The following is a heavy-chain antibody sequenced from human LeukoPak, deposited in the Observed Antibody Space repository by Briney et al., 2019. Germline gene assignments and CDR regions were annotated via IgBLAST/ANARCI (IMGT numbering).Heavy chain of an antibody. J-gene: IGHJ6*03. D-gene: IGHD5-18*01. CDR2: ISGSGGST. CDR1: GFTFSSYG. V-gene: IGHV3-23*01. CDR3: AKGPDTAMIRVIIYYYMDV. Sequence: PGGSLRLSCAASGFTFSSYGMSWVRQAPGKGLEWVSAISGSGGSTYYADSVKGRFTISRDNSKNTLYLQMNSLRAEDTAAYYCAKGPDTAMIRVIIYYYMDVWGKGTTVTISS.